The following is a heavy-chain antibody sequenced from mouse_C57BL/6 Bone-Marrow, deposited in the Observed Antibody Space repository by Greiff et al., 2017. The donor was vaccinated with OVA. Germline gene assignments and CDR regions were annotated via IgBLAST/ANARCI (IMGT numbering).Heavy chain of an antibody. Sequence: SGAELARPGASVKMSCKASGYTFTSYTMHWVKQRPGQGLEWIGYINPSSGYTKYNQKFKDKATLTADKSSSTAYMQLSSLTSEDSAVYYCARRGIYYGNHFAYWGQGTLVTVSA. D-gene: IGHD2-1*01. V-gene: IGHV1-4*01. J-gene: IGHJ3*01. CDR2: INPSSGYT. CDR3: ARRGIYYGNHFAY. CDR1: GYTFTSYT.